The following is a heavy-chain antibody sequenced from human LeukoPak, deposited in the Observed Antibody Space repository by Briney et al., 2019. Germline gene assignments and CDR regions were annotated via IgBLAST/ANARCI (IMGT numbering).Heavy chain of an antibody. V-gene: IGHV3-7*01. D-gene: IGHD1-26*01. CDR1: GFTFSTYW. Sequence: GGSLRLSCAASGFTFSTYWMSWVRQAPGKGLEWVANIKQDGSEKYYVDSVKGRFTISRDNAKNSLYLQMNSLRAEDTAVYYCGRDGGGTYYAGFDSWGQGTLVTVSS. J-gene: IGHJ4*02. CDR2: IKQDGSEK. CDR3: GRDGGGTYYAGFDS.